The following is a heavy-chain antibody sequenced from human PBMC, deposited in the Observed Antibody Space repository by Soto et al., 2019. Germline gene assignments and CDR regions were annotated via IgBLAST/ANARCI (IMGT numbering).Heavy chain of an antibody. V-gene: IGHV1-69*02. Sequence: ASVKVSCKASGGTFSSYTISWVRQAPGQGLEWMGRIIPILGIANYAQKFQGRVTITADKSTSTAYMELSSLRSEDTAVYYCARSRDYGDYPEPHYYYYYYMDVWGKGTTVTVSS. J-gene: IGHJ6*03. CDR1: GGTFSSYT. CDR2: IIPILGIA. CDR3: ARSRDYGDYPEPHYYYYYYMDV. D-gene: IGHD4-17*01.